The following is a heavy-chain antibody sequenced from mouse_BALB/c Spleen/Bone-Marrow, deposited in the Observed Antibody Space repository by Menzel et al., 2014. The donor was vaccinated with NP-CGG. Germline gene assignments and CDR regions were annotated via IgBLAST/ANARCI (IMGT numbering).Heavy chain of an antibody. CDR2: INPDSSTI. V-gene: IGHV4-1*02. J-gene: IGHJ3*01. CDR3: ASLHYYGFFAY. Sequence: EVHLEESGAGLVQPGGSLKLSCAASGFDFSRYWMSWVRQAPGKGLEWIGEINPDSSTINYTQSLKDKFIISRDNAKNTLYLLMSKMRSEDTALYYCASLHYYGFFAYWGQGTLVTVSA. D-gene: IGHD1-2*01. CDR1: GFDFSRYW.